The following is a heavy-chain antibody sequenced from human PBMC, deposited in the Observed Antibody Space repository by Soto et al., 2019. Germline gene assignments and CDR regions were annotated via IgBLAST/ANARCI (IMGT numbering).Heavy chain of an antibody. Sequence: GGSLRLSCAASGFTFSSYAMSWVRQAPGKGLEWVSAISGSGGSTYYADSVKGRFTISRDNSKNTLYLQMNSLRAEDTAVYYCAKKERSGYDYGNYYYYMDVWGKGTTVTAP. CDR2: ISGSGGST. J-gene: IGHJ6*03. V-gene: IGHV3-23*01. CDR3: AKKERSGYDYGNYYYYMDV. CDR1: GFTFSSYA. D-gene: IGHD5-12*01.